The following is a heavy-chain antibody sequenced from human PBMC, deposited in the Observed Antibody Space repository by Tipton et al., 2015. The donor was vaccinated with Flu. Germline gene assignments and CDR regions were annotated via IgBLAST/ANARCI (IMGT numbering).Heavy chain of an antibody. J-gene: IGHJ4*02. V-gene: IGHV4-39*01. CDR3: ARHSTMHNYVHFDF. Sequence: TLSLTCTVSGGSISSSTYYWGWIRQPPGKGLEWIGSIYYSGSTYYNPSLQSRVTISVDTSKNQFSLKLTFVTAADTAVYYCARHSTMHNYVHFDFWGQGTLVTVSS. CDR2: IYYSGST. CDR1: GGSISSSTYY. D-gene: IGHD1-1*01.